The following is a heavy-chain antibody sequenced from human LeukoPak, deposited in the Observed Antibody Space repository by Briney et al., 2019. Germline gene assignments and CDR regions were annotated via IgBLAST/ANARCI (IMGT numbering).Heavy chain of an antibody. J-gene: IGHJ6*02. V-gene: IGHV3-66*01. D-gene: IGHD2-15*01. CDR1: GFTVSSNH. Sequence: GGSLRLSCAASGFTVSSNHMSWVRQAPGKGLEWVSVIYSGGSTYYADSVKGRFTISRDNSKNTLYLQMNSLRAEDTAVYYCARDSGGSYAHDYYYYGMDVWGQGTTVTVSS. CDR3: ARDSGGSYAHDYYYYGMDV. CDR2: IYSGGST.